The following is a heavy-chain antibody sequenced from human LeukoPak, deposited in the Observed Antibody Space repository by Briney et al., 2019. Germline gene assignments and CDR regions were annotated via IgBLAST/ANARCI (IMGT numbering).Heavy chain of an antibody. V-gene: IGHV4-39*01. Sequence: SETLSLTCTVSGVSVSSSVYYWGWIRQPPGKGLEWIGTIYYSGSTYYNSSLKSRVTISVDTSKNQFSLKLSSVTAADTAVYYCARARLGKDDFAYWGQGTLVTASS. J-gene: IGHJ4*02. CDR3: ARARLGKDDFAY. CDR1: GVSVSSSVYY. CDR2: IYYSGST. D-gene: IGHD7-27*01.